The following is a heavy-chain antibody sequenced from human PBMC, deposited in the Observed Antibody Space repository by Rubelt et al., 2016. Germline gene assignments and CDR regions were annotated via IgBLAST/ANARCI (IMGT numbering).Heavy chain of an antibody. CDR1: GGSISSYY. CDR2: IYYSGST. V-gene: IGHV4-59*12. D-gene: IGHD3-10*01. Sequence: QVQLQESGPGLVKPSETLSLTCTVSGGSISSYYWSWIRQPPGKGLEWIGYIYYSGSTNYNPPLKSVVTISVDTSKNHSSLKLRFVTAADTAVYYCARVGLGFGAFDIWGQGTMVTVSS. CDR3: ARVGLGFGAFDI. J-gene: IGHJ3*02.